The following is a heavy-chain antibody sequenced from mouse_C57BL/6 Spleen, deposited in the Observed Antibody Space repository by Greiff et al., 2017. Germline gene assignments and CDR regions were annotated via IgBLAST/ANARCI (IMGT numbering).Heavy chain of an antibody. D-gene: IGHD2-4*01. Sequence: EVQRVESEGGLVQPGSSMKLSCTASGFTFSDYYMAWVRQVPEKGLEWVANINYDGSSTYYLDSLKSRFIISRDNAKNILYLQMSSLKSEDTATYYCARSRSIYYDYDWYFDVWGTGTTVTVSS. V-gene: IGHV5-16*01. CDR3: ARSRSIYYDYDWYFDV. CDR2: INYDGSST. J-gene: IGHJ1*03. CDR1: GFTFSDYY.